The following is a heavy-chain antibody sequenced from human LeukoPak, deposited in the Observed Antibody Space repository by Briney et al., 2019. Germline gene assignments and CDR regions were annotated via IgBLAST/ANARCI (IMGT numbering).Heavy chain of an antibody. J-gene: IGHJ6*03. CDR2: INPNSGGT. V-gene: IGHV1-2*02. Sequence: ASVKVSCKASGYTFTGYYMHWVRQAPGQGLEWMGWINPNSGGTNYAQKLQGRVTMTTDTSTSTAYMELRSLRSDDTAVYYCARAVPTLYYYYYYMDVWGKGTTVTVSS. CDR1: GYTFTGYY. CDR3: ARAVPTLYYYYYYMDV.